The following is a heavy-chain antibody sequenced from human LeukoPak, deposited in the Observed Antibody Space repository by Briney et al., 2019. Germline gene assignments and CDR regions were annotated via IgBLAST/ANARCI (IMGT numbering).Heavy chain of an antibody. V-gene: IGHV1-69*05. Sequence: SVKVSCKASGGTFSSYAISWVRQAPGQGLEWMGGIIPIFGTANYARKFQGRVTITTDESTSTAYMELSSLRSEDTAVYYCARDNSSGWDWFDPWGQGTLVTVSS. CDR1: GGTFSSYA. CDR3: ARDNSSGWDWFDP. J-gene: IGHJ5*02. CDR2: IIPIFGTA. D-gene: IGHD6-19*01.